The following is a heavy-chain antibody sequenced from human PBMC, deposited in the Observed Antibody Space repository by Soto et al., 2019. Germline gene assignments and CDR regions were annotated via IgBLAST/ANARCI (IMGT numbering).Heavy chain of an antibody. V-gene: IGHV1-69*13. CDR2: IIPIFGTA. CDR1: GGTFSSYA. Sequence: GASVKVSCKASGGTFSSYAISWVRQAPGQGLEWMGGIIPIFGTANYAQKFQGRVTITADESTSTAYMELSSLRSEDAAVYYCARVPSSEYSSSWSEYYYYGMDVWGQGTTVTVSS. J-gene: IGHJ6*02. CDR3: ARVPSSEYSSSWSEYYYYGMDV. D-gene: IGHD6-13*01.